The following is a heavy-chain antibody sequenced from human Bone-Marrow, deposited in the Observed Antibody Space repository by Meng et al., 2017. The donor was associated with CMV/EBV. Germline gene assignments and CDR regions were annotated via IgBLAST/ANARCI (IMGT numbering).Heavy chain of an antibody. CDR1: GGSISDYY. CDR2: IYYSGST. V-gene: IGHV4-59*12. D-gene: IGHD6-13*01. CDR3: ARVAAYSSSWYDY. J-gene: IGHJ4*02. Sequence: SETLSXXXTVAGGSISDYYWNWFRQPPGKGLEWIGYIYYSGSTSYNISLRSRVTISLLTSKSQFSLRLTSVTAADTAVYYCARVAAYSSSWYDYWGQGTLVTVSS.